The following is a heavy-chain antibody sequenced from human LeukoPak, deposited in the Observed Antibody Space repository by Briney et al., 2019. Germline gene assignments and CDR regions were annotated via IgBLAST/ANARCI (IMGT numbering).Heavy chain of an antibody. D-gene: IGHD3-9*01. CDR1: GFTFSSYS. Sequence: GGSLRLSCAASGFTFSSYSMNWVRQAPGKGLEWDSSISSSSSYIYYADSVKGRFTISRDNAKNSLYLQMNSLRAEDTAVYYCARASRRLLRYFDWLPPYGMDVWGQGTTVTVSS. CDR3: ARASRRLLRYFDWLPPYGMDV. V-gene: IGHV3-21*01. J-gene: IGHJ6*02. CDR2: ISSSSSYI.